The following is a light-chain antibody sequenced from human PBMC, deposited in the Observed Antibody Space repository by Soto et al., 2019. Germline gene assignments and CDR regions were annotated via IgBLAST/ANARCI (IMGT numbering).Light chain of an antibody. J-gene: IGKJ4*01. Sequence: DIQVTQSPSTLSASVGDSVTVTCRASQSIGTWLAWYQQKPGTAPKLLIDGASRLETGVSSRFSGTGSGTDFTLTISSLQPEDFATYFCQQSNSSPPTFGGGTKVDI. CDR2: GAS. CDR3: QQSNSSPPT. V-gene: IGKV1-5*01. CDR1: QSIGTW.